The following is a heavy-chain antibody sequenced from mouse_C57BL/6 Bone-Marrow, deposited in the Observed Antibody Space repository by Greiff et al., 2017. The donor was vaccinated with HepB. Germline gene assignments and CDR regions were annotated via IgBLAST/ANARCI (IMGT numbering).Heavy chain of an antibody. CDR1: GFNIKDYY. CDR2: IDPEDGDT. Sequence: EVQLQQSGAELVRPGASVKLSCTASGFNIKDYYMHWVKQRPEQGLEWIGRIDPEDGDTEYAPKFQGKATMTADTSSNTAYLQLSSLTSEDTAVYYCTAFYYDYDSTHWYFDVWGTGTTVTVSS. CDR3: TAFYYDYDSTHWYFDV. V-gene: IGHV14-1*01. J-gene: IGHJ1*03. D-gene: IGHD2-4*01.